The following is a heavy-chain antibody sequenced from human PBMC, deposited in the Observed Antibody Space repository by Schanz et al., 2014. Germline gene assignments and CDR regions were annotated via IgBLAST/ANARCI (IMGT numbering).Heavy chain of an antibody. CDR1: GFTLSNSD. CDR3: AREEGWGIAAAGPKHYYYGMDV. CDR2: IGYLGDT. J-gene: IGHJ6*02. Sequence: EVQLVESGGGLVQPGGSLRLSCGGSGFTLSNSDMHWVRQGTGKGLEWVSTIGYLGDTYYPDSVKGRFTVSRDSGQNSLYLQMNSLRAGDTAVYYCAREEGWGIAAAGPKHYYYGMDVWGQGTTVTVSS. V-gene: IGHV3-13*01. D-gene: IGHD6-13*01.